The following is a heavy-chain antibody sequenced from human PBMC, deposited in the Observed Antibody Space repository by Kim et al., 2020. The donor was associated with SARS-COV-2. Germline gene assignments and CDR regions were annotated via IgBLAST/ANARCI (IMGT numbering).Heavy chain of an antibody. D-gene: IGHD2-21*02. CDR2: IYYSGST. V-gene: IGHV4-31*03. CDR1: GGSISSGGYY. J-gene: IGHJ4*02. CDR3: ARNEAYCGGDCYLQGFDY. Sequence: SETLSLTCTVSGGSISSGGYYWSWIRQHPGKGLEWIGYIYYSGSTYYNPSLKSRVTISVDTSKNQFSLKLSSVTAADTAVYYCARNEAYCGGDCYLQGFDYWGQGTLVTVSS.